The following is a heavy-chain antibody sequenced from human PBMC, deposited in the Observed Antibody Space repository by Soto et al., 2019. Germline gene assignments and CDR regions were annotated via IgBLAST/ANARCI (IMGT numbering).Heavy chain of an antibody. CDR2: ISYDGSNK. J-gene: IGHJ6*02. Sequence: QVQLVESGGGVVQPGRSLRLSCAASGFTFSSYAMHWVRQAPGKGLEWVAVISYDGSNKYYADSVKGRFTISRDNSKNTLYLQMNSLRAEDTAVYYCARESITMVRGVLSTHYYYYGMDVWGQGTTVTVSS. V-gene: IGHV3-30-3*01. CDR1: GFTFSSYA. D-gene: IGHD3-10*01. CDR3: ARESITMVRGVLSTHYYYYGMDV.